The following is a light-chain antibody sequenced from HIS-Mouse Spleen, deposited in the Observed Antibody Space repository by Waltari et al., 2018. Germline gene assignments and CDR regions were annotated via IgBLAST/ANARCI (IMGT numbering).Light chain of an antibody. CDR2: AAS. Sequence: DIQITQSPSSLSASVADRVTITCRASQSISSYLNWYQQKPGKAPKLLIYAASSLQSGVPSRFSGSGSGTDFTLSISSLQPEDFATYYCQQSYSTPNTFGQGTKLEIK. CDR1: QSISSY. V-gene: IGKV1-39*01. J-gene: IGKJ2*01. CDR3: QQSYSTPNT.